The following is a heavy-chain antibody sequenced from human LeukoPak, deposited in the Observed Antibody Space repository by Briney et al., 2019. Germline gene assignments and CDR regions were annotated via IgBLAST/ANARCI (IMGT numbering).Heavy chain of an antibody. CDR3: VVVAATDGVGY. V-gene: IGHV1-8*01. CDR2: MNSNSGNT. D-gene: IGHD2-15*01. J-gene: IGHJ4*02. Sequence: ASVKVSCKASGYTFTSYDINWVRQATGQGLEWTGWMNSNSGNTGYAQKFQGRVTMARNTSISTAYMELSSLRSEDTAVYYCVVVAATDGVGYWGQGTLVTVSS. CDR1: GYTFTSYD.